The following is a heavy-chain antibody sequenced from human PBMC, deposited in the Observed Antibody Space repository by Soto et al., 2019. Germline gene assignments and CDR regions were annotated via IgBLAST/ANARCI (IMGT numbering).Heavy chain of an antibody. Sequence: PSETLSLTCGVYGVSFSGYDWSWIRKPPGKGLEWIGEINHSGSTNYNPSLKSRVTISVDMSKNQFSLKLSSVTAADTAVYYCAREVRVYYYDSSGYYGYYYYYGMDVWGQGTTVTVSS. J-gene: IGHJ6*02. CDR1: GVSFSGYD. CDR2: INHSGST. CDR3: AREVRVYYYDSSGYYGYYYYYGMDV. V-gene: IGHV4-34*01. D-gene: IGHD3-22*01.